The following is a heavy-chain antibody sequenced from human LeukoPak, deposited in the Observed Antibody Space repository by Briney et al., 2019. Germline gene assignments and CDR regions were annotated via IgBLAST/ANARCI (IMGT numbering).Heavy chain of an antibody. D-gene: IGHD3-10*01. V-gene: IGHV3-48*02. J-gene: IGHJ6*02. Sequence: GGSLRLSCAASGFTFSSYSMSWVRQAPGKGLEWISYINARSSVIYYIDSVKGRFTISRDNDKTSMYLQMTSLRDDDTAVYYCAKTGGYSGGMDVWGRGTTVIVSS. CDR3: AKTGGYSGGMDV. CDR1: GFTFSSYS. CDR2: INARSSVI.